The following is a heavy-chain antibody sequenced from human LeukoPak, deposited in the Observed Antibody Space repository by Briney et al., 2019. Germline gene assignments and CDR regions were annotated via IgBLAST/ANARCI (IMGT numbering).Heavy chain of an antibody. Sequence: GGSLRLSCAASGFTFSSYEMNWVGQPPGKGLEGVSYISSSGSTMYYADSVKGRFTISRDNAKNSLYLQMNSLRAEDTAVYYCARGPSGYHNTGGQGTLVTVSS. CDR2: ISSSGSTM. D-gene: IGHD5-12*01. CDR1: GFTFSSYE. CDR3: ARGPSGYHNT. V-gene: IGHV3-48*03. J-gene: IGHJ4*02.